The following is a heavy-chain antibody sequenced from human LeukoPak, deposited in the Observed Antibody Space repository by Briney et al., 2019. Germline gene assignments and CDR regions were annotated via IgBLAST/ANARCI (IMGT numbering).Heavy chain of an antibody. CDR1: GFTFSSYS. CDR2: ISSSSSHI. J-gene: IGHJ3*02. CDR3: ARDAPRITGTTGHAFDI. D-gene: IGHD1-7*01. Sequence: KSGGSLRLSCAASGFTFSSYSMNWVRQAPGKGLEWVSSISSSSSHIYYADSVKGRFTISRDNAKNSLYLQMNSLRAEDTAVYYCARDAPRITGTTGHAFDIWGQGTMVTVSS. V-gene: IGHV3-21*01.